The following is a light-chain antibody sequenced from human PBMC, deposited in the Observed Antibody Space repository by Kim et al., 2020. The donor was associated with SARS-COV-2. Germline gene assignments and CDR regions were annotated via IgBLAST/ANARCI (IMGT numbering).Light chain of an antibody. J-gene: IGLJ3*02. Sequence: QLVLTQSPSASASLGDSVKLTCTLRSGHNNYAITWHQQQPEKGPRYLIKLDSDGSHSKGDGIPDRFSGSSSGAERYLTISSLQSEDEADYYCQTWGTGIWVFGGGTQLTVL. CDR1: SGHNNYA. CDR3: QTWGTGIWV. CDR2: LDSDGSH. V-gene: IGLV4-69*01.